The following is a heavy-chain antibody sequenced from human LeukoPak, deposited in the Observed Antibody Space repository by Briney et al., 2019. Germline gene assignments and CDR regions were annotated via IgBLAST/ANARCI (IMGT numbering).Heavy chain of an antibody. J-gene: IGHJ4*02. CDR2: IYDSGTA. CDR3: ARGGDRRGCEH. CDR1: GASISSSY. V-gene: IGHV4-31*03. Sequence: KPSQTLSLTCTVAGASISSSYWSWIRQHPGKGLEWLGYIYDSGTAYYNPSLKSRLTKPVDTSKNQFSLKLRSFAAADTAVYYCARGGDRRGCEHWGRGTLVSVSS. D-gene: IGHD1-14*01.